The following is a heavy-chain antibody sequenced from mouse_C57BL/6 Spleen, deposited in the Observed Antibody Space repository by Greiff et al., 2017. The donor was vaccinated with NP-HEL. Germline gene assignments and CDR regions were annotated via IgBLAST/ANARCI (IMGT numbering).Heavy chain of an antibody. CDR1: GFTFTDYY. Sequence: EVKVVESGGGLVQPGGSLSLSCAASGFTFTDYYMSWVRQPPGKALEWLGFIRNKANGYTTEYSASVKGRFTISRDNSQSILYLQMNALRAEDSATYYCARYITGTGYFDYWGQGTTLTVSS. CDR2: IRNKANGYTT. J-gene: IGHJ2*01. V-gene: IGHV7-3*01. D-gene: IGHD4-1*01. CDR3: ARYITGTGYFDY.